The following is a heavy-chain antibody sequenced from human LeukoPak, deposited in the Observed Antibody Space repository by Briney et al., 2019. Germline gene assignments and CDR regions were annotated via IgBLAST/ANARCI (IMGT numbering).Heavy chain of an antibody. J-gene: IGHJ3*02. CDR3: ARAPGAFDI. CDR1: GYTFTGYY. V-gene: IGHV1-2*02. CDR2: INPNSGGT. Sequence: ASVKVSCEASGYTFTGYYMHWLRQAPGQGLEWMGWINPNSGGTNYAQEFQGRVTMTRDTSISTAHMELSRLRSDDTAVYFCARAPGAFDIWGQGTVVTVSS.